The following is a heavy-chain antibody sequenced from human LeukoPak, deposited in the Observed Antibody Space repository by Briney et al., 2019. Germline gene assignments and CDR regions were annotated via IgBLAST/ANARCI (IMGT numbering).Heavy chain of an antibody. CDR2: IYYSGST. CDR3: ARHHVLRYSSGWTH. CDR1: GGXISSYY. D-gene: IGHD6-19*01. V-gene: IGHV4-59*08. J-gene: IGHJ4*02. Sequence: SETLSLTCTVSGGXISSYYWSWIRQPPGKGLEWSGYIYYSGSTNYNPSLKSRVVISVDTSKNQFSLRLSSVTAADTAVYYCARHHVLRYSSGWTHWGQGTLVTVSS.